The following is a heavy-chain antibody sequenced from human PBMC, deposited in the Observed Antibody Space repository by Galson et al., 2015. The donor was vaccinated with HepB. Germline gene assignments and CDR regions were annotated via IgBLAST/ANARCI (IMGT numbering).Heavy chain of an antibody. CDR2: ISTFGSYI. CDR1: GFSFSDYT. V-gene: IGHV3-21*01. CDR3: VRFAGELLDY. D-gene: IGHD1-7*01. J-gene: IGHJ4*02. Sequence: SLRLSCAASGFSFSDYTRSWVRQAPGGGLECVSAISTFGSYIYYAASVKRRFTVSRDNAKSSLYLQMSSLRAEDTAVYYCVRFAGELLDYWGQGTLVTVSS.